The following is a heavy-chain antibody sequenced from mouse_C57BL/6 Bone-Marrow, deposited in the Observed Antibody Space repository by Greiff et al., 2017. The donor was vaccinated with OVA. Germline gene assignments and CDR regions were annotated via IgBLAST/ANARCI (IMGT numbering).Heavy chain of an antibody. CDR2: IWSGGST. D-gene: IGHD1-1*01. Sequence: QVQLQQSGPGLVQPSQSLSITCTVSGFSLTSYGVHWVRQSPGKGLEWLGEIWSGGSTDYNAAFISRLSISKDNSKNKVFFKMNSLQADDTSIYYCARRDYYGSLDYWGQGTTLTVSS. CDR1: GFSLTSYG. J-gene: IGHJ2*01. V-gene: IGHV2-2*01. CDR3: ARRDYYGSLDY.